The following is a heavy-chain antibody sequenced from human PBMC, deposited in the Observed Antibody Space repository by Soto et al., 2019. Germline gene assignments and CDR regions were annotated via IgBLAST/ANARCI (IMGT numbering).Heavy chain of an antibody. J-gene: IGHJ5*02. CDR1: GYTLTEIS. D-gene: IGHD3-3*01. CDR3: ATVPVLRLLEWSSFPGWFDP. Sequence: ASVKVSCKVSGYTLTEISMHWVRQAPGKGLEWMGGFDPEDGETIYAQKFQGRVTMTEDTSTDTAYMELSSLRSEDTAAYYCATVPVLRLLEWSSFPGWFDPWGQGNLVTVSS. CDR2: FDPEDGET. V-gene: IGHV1-24*01.